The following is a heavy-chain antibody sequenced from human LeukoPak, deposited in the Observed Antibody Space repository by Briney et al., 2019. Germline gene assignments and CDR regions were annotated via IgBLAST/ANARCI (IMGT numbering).Heavy chain of an antibody. CDR2: ISSSSSYI. CDR3: ANGPTYYYDSSGYYPGY. Sequence: GGSLRLSCAASGFTFSSYSMNWVRQAPGKGLGWVSSISSSSSYIYYADSVKGRFTISRDNAKNSLYLQMNSLRAEDTAVYYCANGPTYYYDSSGYYPGYWGQGTLVTVSS. CDR1: GFTFSSYS. V-gene: IGHV3-21*01. D-gene: IGHD3-22*01. J-gene: IGHJ4*02.